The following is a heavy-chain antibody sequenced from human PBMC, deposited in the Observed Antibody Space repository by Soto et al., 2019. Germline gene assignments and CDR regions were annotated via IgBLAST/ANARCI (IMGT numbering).Heavy chain of an antibody. CDR2: IYYSGST. Sequence: QVQLQESGPGLVKPSQTLSLTCTVSGGSISSGGYYWSWIRQHPGKGLEWIGYIYYSGSTYYNPSLKSRVTISVDPSKKQFSLKLSSVTAADTAVYYCARRVGYSSSWPKSWFDPWGQGTLVTVSS. CDR1: GGSISSGGYY. V-gene: IGHV4-31*03. D-gene: IGHD6-13*01. CDR3: ARRVGYSSSWPKSWFDP. J-gene: IGHJ5*02.